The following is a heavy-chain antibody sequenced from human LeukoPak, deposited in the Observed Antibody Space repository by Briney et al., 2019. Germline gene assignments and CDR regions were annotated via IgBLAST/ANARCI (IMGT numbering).Heavy chain of an antibody. J-gene: IGHJ3*01. V-gene: IGHV4-34*01. Sequence: SETLSLTCAVYGGSFSGYYWSWIRQPPGKGLEWIGEINHSGSTNYNPSLKSRVTISVDTSNNQFSLKLSSVTAADTAVYYCARDQELLWFGEAFLPALWGQGTMVTVSS. CDR2: INHSGST. CDR3: ARDQELLWFGEAFLPAL. CDR1: GGSFSGYY. D-gene: IGHD3-10*01.